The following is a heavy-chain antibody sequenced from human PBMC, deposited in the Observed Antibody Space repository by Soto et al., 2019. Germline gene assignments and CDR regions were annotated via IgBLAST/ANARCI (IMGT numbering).Heavy chain of an antibody. CDR3: AKNGDYFLVVSYFDY. D-gene: IGHD4-17*01. Sequence: QVQLVESGGGVVQPGRSLRLSCAASGFTFSSYGMHWVRQAPGKGLEWVAVISYDGSNKYYADSVKGRFTISRDNSKNTLYLQMNSLRAEDTAVYYCAKNGDYFLVVSYFDYWGQGTLVTVSS. J-gene: IGHJ4*02. CDR2: ISYDGSNK. CDR1: GFTFSSYG. V-gene: IGHV3-30*18.